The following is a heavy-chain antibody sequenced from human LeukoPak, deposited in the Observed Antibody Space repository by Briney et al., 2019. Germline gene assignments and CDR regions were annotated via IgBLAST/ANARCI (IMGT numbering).Heavy chain of an antibody. CDR1: GFTFSSYS. Sequence: PGGSLRLSCAASGFTFSSYSMNWVRKAPGNGLEWVSYISSSSSTIYYADSVKGRFTISRDNAKNSLYLQMNSLRDEDTAVYYCARDRRDSSGYYDDYWGQGTLVTVSS. V-gene: IGHV3-48*02. J-gene: IGHJ4*02. D-gene: IGHD3-22*01. CDR3: ARDRRDSSGYYDDY. CDR2: ISSSSSTI.